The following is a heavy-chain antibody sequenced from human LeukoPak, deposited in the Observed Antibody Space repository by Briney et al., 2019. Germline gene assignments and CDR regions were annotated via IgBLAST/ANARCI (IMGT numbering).Heavy chain of an antibody. V-gene: IGHV3-23*01. Sequence: GGSLRLSCAASEFTFSSYGMSWVRQVPGKGLEWVSAISGSGGSTYYADSVKGRFTISRDNAKNSLYLQMNSLRAEDTAVYYCASQWGGYYDSSGYYWGQGTLVTVSS. CDR1: EFTFSSYG. CDR3: ASQWGGYYDSSGYY. CDR2: ISGSGGST. D-gene: IGHD3-22*01. J-gene: IGHJ4*02.